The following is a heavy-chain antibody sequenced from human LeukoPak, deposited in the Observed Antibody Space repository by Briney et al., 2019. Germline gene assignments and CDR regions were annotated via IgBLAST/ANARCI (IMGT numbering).Heavy chain of an antibody. J-gene: IGHJ4*02. D-gene: IGHD3-10*01. CDR1: GLTFSSHW. CDR3: ARALDGSGSRSFDY. Sequence: QTGGSLRLSCAASGLTFSSHWMHRVRQAPGKGLVWVSRITNDGSSTTYADSVKGRFTISRDNSKNTLYLQMNSLRAEDTAVYYCARALDGSGSRSFDYWGQGTLVTVSS. V-gene: IGHV3-74*01. CDR2: ITNDGSST.